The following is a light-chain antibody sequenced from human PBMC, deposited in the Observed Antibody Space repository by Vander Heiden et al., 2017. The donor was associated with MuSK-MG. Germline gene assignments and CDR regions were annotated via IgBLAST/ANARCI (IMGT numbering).Light chain of an antibody. CDR3: SSYTSGSTFEA. CDR1: SSDVGGYNY. Sequence: QSALTQPASVSGSPGQSITISCTGTSSDVGGYNYVSWYQQHPGKAPKLMIYDVSNRPSGVSNRFSGSKSGNTASLTISGLQAEDEADYYCSSYTSGSTFEAFGGGTKLTVL. CDR2: DVS. V-gene: IGLV2-14*01. J-gene: IGLJ3*02.